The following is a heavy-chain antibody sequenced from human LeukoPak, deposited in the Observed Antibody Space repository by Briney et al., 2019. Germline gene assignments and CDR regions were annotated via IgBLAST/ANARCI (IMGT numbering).Heavy chain of an antibody. D-gene: IGHD6-19*01. CDR3: ARGRPRRIAVAPLGYYYGMDV. Sequence: PSETLSLTCAVYGGSFSAYYWSWIRQPPGKGPGWIGEINHSGSTNYNPSLKSRITISVDTSKNQFSLKLSSVTAADTAVYYCARGRPRRIAVAPLGYYYGMDVWGQGTTVTVSS. CDR2: INHSGST. CDR1: GGSFSAYY. V-gene: IGHV4-34*01. J-gene: IGHJ6*02.